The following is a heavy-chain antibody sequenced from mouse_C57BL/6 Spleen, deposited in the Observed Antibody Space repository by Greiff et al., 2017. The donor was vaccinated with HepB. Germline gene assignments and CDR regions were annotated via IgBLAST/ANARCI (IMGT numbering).Heavy chain of an antibody. Sequence: VKLQESGAELARPGASVKLSCKASGYTFTSYGISWVKQRTGQGLEWIGEIYPRSGNTYYNEKFKGKATLTADKSSSTAYMELRSLTSEDSAVYFCARTGYDYDRAWFAYWGQGTLVTVSA. CDR1: GYTFTSYG. J-gene: IGHJ3*01. D-gene: IGHD2-4*01. CDR3: ARTGYDYDRAWFAY. CDR2: IYPRSGNT. V-gene: IGHV1-81*01.